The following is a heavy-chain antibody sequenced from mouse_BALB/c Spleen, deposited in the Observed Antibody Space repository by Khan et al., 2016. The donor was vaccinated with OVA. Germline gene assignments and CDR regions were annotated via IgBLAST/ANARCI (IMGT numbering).Heavy chain of an antibody. CDR3: ARGYEFFPY. D-gene: IGHD2-12*01. J-gene: IGHJ3*01. CDR1: GYSFSLYY. Sequence: VQLQQSGPDLVKPGASVKISCKASGYSFSLYYMTWVKQSHGKSPEWIGRVNPNNGDATYNQKFKGKAILTVDKSSSTAYMELRILTSEDSAVFYCARGYEFFPYWGQGTLVTVSA. V-gene: IGHV1-26*01. CDR2: VNPNNGDA.